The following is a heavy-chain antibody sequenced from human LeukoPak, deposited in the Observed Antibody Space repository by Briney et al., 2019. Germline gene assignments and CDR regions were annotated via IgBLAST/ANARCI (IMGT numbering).Heavy chain of an antibody. CDR2: IYYSGST. V-gene: IGHV4-59*01. CDR1: GVSISSYY. D-gene: IGHD4-23*01. J-gene: IGHJ6*02. Sequence: PSETLSLTCTVSGVSISSYYWSWIRQPPGKGLEWIGYIYYSGSTNYNPSLKSRVTISVDTSKNQFSLKLSSVTAADTAVYYCARRGYGGNSDYYYGMDVWGQGTTVTVSS. CDR3: ARRGYGGNSDYYYGMDV.